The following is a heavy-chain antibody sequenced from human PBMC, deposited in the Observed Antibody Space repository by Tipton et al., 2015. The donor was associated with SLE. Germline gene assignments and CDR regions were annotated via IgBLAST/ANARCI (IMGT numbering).Heavy chain of an antibody. V-gene: IGHV3-30*19. CDR1: GFSLNNYG. CDR3: AKQDKGADGYGYTHYAMDV. CDR2: IAYDGVNK. Sequence: SLRLSCAVSGFSLNNYGVFWVRQAPGKGLDWVTVIAYDGVNKYYADSVKGRFTISRDDSKNEVDLQMNSLRVEDTAVYYCAKQDKGADGYGYTHYAMDVWGQGTTVTAS. D-gene: IGHD5-18*01. J-gene: IGHJ6*02.